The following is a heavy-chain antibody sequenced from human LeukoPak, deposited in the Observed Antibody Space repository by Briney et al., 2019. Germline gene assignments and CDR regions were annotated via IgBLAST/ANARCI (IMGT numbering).Heavy chain of an antibody. CDR3: ARSITIFGVVINDYNWFDP. CDR2: INHSGST. V-gene: IGHV4-34*01. D-gene: IGHD3-3*01. CDR1: GGSFSGYY. Sequence: SETLSLTCAVYGGSFSGYYWSWIRQPPGKGLEWIGEINHSGSTNYNPSLKSRVTISVDTSKNQFSLKLSSVTAADTAVYYCARSITIFGVVINDYNWFDPWGQGTLVTVSS. J-gene: IGHJ5*02.